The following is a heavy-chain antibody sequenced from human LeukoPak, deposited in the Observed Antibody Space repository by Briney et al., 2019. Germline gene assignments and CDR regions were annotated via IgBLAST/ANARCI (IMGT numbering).Heavy chain of an antibody. J-gene: IGHJ4*03. CDR1: GGSFSTYY. CDR3: ARGPTISETGYFDF. CDR2: INHRGDT. V-gene: IGHV4-34*01. D-gene: IGHD1-1*01. Sequence: SETLSLTCAVYGGSFSTYYWSWIRQSPGKGLEWIAEINHRGDTNYNPSVKSRVTISVDTSKNQFSLKVRSLTAADTAVYYCARGPTISETGYFDFWGQGALVTVSS.